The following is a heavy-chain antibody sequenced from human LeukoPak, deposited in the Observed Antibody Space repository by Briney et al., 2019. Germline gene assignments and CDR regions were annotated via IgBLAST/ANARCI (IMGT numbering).Heavy chain of an antibody. Sequence: SVKVSCKASGFTFSSYAINWVRQAPGQGLEWVSRISRIRGIANYAHKFQGRVTITADKSTSTPYMELSSLRSEDTAVYYCAGRSGTSSYYYYGMDVWGQGTTVTVSS. CDR3: AGRSGTSSYYYYGMDV. CDR1: GFTFSSYA. J-gene: IGHJ6*02. V-gene: IGHV1-69*04. CDR2: ISRIRGIA. D-gene: IGHD2-2*01.